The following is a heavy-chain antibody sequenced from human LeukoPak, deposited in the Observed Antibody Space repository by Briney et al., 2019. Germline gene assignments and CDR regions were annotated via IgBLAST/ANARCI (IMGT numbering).Heavy chain of an antibody. D-gene: IGHD2-2*01. V-gene: IGHV3-21*01. CDR1: GFTFSSYS. J-gene: IGHJ4*02. CDR3: ARDLCSSTICYGAFEY. Sequence: GGSLRLSCAASGFTFSSYSMNWVRQAPGKGLEWVSSISSSSSYIYYADSVKGRFTISRDNAKNSLYLQMDSLRAEDTAVYYCARDLCSSTICYGAFEYWGQGILVTVSS. CDR2: ISSSSSYI.